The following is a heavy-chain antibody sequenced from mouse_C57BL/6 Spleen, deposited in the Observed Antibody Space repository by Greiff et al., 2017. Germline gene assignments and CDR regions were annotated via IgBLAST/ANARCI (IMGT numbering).Heavy chain of an antibody. D-gene: IGHD4-1*01. V-gene: IGHV1-15*01. CDR3: TGLTGTHWYFDV. CDR1: GYTFTDYE. Sequence: VQLQQSGAELVRPGASVTLSCKASGYTFTDYEMHWVKQTPVHGLEWIGAIDPETGGTASNQKFKGKAILTADKSSSTAYMELRSLTSEDSAVDYCTGLTGTHWYFDVWGTGTTVTVSS. CDR2: IDPETGGT. J-gene: IGHJ1*03.